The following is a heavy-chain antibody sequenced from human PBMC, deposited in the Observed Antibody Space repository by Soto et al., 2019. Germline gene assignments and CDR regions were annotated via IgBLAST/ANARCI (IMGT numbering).Heavy chain of an antibody. CDR3: ARARGARYFDY. Sequence: SETLSLSCVASGFTFSTYAMHWIRQPPGKGLEWIGYIYCSGSTYYNPSLKSRVTISVDTSKNQFSLKLSSVTAADTAVYYCARARGARYFDYWGQGTLVTSPQ. CDR2: IYCSGST. J-gene: IGHJ4*02. CDR1: GFTFSTYAMH. D-gene: IGHD2-15*01. V-gene: IGHV4-30-4*08.